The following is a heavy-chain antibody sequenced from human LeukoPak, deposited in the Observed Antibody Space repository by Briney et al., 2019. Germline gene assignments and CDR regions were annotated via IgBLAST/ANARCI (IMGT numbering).Heavy chain of an antibody. CDR1: GFTFSGSG. J-gene: IGHJ4*02. D-gene: IGHD3-16*02. V-gene: IGHV3-73*01. CDR3: THTYYDYVWGSYRQD. Sequence: GGSLRLSCAASGFTFSGSGMHWVRQASGKGLEWVGRIRSKASSFESAYAVSVKGRITIARDDSKNTAYLQMNSPKTEDTAVYYCTHTYYDYVWGSYRQDWGQGTLVTVSS. CDR2: IRSKASSFES.